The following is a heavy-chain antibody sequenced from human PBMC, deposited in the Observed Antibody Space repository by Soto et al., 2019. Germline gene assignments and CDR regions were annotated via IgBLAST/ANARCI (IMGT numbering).Heavy chain of an antibody. V-gene: IGHV3-23*01. CDR2: VTGSGSSQ. D-gene: IGHD1-1*01. CDR1: GFNFNNYA. CDR3: AKTGGNHWGFDY. Sequence: GGSLRLSCVVSGFNFNNYAMSWVRQAPGKGLERVSVVTGSGSSQAYADSVKGRFTISRDRSKNTLFLQMNSLRAEDTAVYYCAKTGGNHWGFDYWGQGTLVTVSS. J-gene: IGHJ4*02.